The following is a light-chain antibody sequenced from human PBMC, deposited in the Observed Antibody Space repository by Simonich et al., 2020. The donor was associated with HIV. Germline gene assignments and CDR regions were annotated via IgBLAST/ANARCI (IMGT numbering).Light chain of an antibody. CDR3: QQYNKWPPWT. Sequence: EIVMTQSPATLSVSPGERATLSCRASQSVSSKLAWYQQKPGQAPRLLIYGASTRATGIPARVSGSGSGTEFTLTISSMQSEDFAVYYCQQYNKWPPWTFGQGTKVEIK. CDR1: QSVSSK. V-gene: IGKV3-15*01. CDR2: GAS. J-gene: IGKJ1*01.